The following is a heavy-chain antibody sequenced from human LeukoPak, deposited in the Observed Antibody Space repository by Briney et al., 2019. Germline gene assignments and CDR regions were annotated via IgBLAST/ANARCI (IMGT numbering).Heavy chain of an antibody. CDR3: ARVQRGIAVALDY. D-gene: IGHD6-19*01. J-gene: IGHJ4*02. Sequence: GGSLRLSCAASGFSFTSYYMSWIRQAPGKGLEWVAMISMSSTTIYYADSVKGRFTISRDNVKNLLYLQMNSLRAEDTAVYYCARVQRGIAVALDYWGQGTLATVSS. CDR2: ISMSSTTI. V-gene: IGHV3-48*03. CDR1: GFSFTSYY.